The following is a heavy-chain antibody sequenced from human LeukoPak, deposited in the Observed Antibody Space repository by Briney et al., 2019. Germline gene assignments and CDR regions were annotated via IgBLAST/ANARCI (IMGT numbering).Heavy chain of an antibody. CDR2: IYHSGST. CDR3: ARVYDSSGYAFDY. D-gene: IGHD3-22*01. Sequence: SETLSLTCTVSGGSISSYYWSWIRQPPGKGLEWIGYIYHSGSTYYNPSLKSRVTISVDRSKNQFSLKLSSVTAADTAVYYCARVYDSSGYAFDYWGQGTLVTVSS. V-gene: IGHV4-59*12. CDR1: GGSISSYY. J-gene: IGHJ4*02.